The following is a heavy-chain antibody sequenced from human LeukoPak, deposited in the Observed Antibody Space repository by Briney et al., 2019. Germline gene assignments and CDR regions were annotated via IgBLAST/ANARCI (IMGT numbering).Heavy chain of an antibody. Sequence: SGTLSLTCADSGGSISSSNWWSWVRQPPGKGLEWIGEIYHSGSTNYNPSLKSRVTISVDKSKNQFSLKLSSVTAADTAVCYCARVGIAVAGTSLGAFDIWGQGTMVTVSS. D-gene: IGHD6-19*01. CDR1: GGSISSSNW. J-gene: IGHJ3*02. CDR2: IYHSGST. CDR3: ARVGIAVAGTSLGAFDI. V-gene: IGHV4-4*02.